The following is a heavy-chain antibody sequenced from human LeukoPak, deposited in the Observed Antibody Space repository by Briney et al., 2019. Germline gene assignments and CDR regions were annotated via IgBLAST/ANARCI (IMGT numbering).Heavy chain of an antibody. Sequence: ASETLSLTCTVSGGSISSSSYYWGWIRQPPGKGLEWIGSIYYSGSTYYNPSLKSRVTISVDTSKNQFSLKLSSVTAADTAVYYCARHSSPMVCSNFDYWGQGTLVTVSS. CDR3: ARHSSPMVCSNFDY. CDR2: IYYSGST. J-gene: IGHJ4*02. CDR1: GGSISSSSYY. V-gene: IGHV4-39*01. D-gene: IGHD2-8*01.